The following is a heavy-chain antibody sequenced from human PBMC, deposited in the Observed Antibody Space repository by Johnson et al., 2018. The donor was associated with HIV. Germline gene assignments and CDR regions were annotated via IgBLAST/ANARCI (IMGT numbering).Heavy chain of an antibody. CDR2: ISNSDGST. V-gene: IGHV3-23*04. J-gene: IGHJ3*02. Sequence: EVQLVESGGGLVQPGGSLRLSCAASGFTFSSYGMSWVRQAPGKGLEWVSAISNSDGSTYYADSVKGRFTISRDNSKNTLYLQMNSLRAEDTAVYYCAKGEGYCGGDCLDTFDIWGQGTMVTVSS. D-gene: IGHD2-21*01. CDR1: GFTFSSYG. CDR3: AKGEGYCGGDCLDTFDI.